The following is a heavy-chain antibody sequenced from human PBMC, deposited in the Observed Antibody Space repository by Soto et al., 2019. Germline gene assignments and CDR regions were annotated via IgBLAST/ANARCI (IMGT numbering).Heavy chain of an antibody. V-gene: IGHV3-23*01. CDR1: GFTFGNYA. J-gene: IGHJ4*02. CDR2: IVASGGRT. Sequence: LRLSCAASGFTFGNYAMGWVRQAPGKGLEWVSGIVASGGRTFYADSAKGRFTISRDNSRSTLYLQMNSLRADDTAVYYCVKDLVVLSAIFDSWGRGTLVTVSS. CDR3: VKDLVVLSAIFDS. D-gene: IGHD2-21*02.